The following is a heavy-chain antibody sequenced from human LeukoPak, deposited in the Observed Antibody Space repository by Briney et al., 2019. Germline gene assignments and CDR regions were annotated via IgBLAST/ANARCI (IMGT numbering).Heavy chain of an antibody. D-gene: IGHD3-9*01. CDR3: ARSTYYDTLTGYPRKTRSASYHYYYMDV. CDR1: GGSISSGSYY. V-gene: IGHV4-61*02. Sequence: SETLSLTCTVSGGSISSGSYYWSWIRQPAGKGLEWIGRIYTSGSTNYNPSLKSRVTISVDTSKNQFSLKLSSVTAADSAVYYCARSTYYDTLTGYPRKTRSASYHYYYMDVWGKGTTVTISS. J-gene: IGHJ6*03. CDR2: IYTSGST.